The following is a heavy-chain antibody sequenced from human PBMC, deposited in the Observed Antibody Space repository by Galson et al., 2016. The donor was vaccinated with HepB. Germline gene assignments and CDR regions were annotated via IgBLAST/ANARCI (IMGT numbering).Heavy chain of an antibody. CDR1: GFTFSIYW. Sequence: SLRLSCAASGFTFSIYWMSWVRQAPGKGLGWVANIQQVGSEEYYVDSVKGRFTISKDNAKNSLYLQMNSLRAEDSAVYYCARLKHYGSGSSYYYYGLDVWGQGTKVTVSS. CDR2: IQQVGSEE. V-gene: IGHV3-7*03. D-gene: IGHD3-10*01. J-gene: IGHJ6*02. CDR3: ARLKHYGSGSSYYYYGLDV.